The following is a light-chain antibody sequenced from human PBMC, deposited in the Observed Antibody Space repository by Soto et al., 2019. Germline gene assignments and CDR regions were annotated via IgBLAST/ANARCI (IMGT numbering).Light chain of an antibody. J-gene: IGLJ1*01. CDR2: DNS. V-gene: IGLV1-40*01. CDR3: QSNDSSLSGAI. Sequence: QSVLTQLPSVSGAPGQRVTISCTGSSSNIGAGYDVHWYQQLPGTAPKLLIYDNSNRPSGVPDRFSGSKSGTSASLAITGLQAEDEADYYCQSNDSSLSGAIFGTGTKLTVL. CDR1: SSNIGAGYD.